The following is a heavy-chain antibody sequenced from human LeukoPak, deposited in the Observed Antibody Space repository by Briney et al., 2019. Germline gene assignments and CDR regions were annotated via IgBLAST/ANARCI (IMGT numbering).Heavy chain of an antibody. CDR3: ARTGDRYYYYYGMDV. V-gene: IGHV4-31*03. CDR2: IYYSGCT. D-gene: IGHD1-14*01. Sequence: PSETLSLTCTVSAGSVSSGGYYWSWIRQHPGKGLEWIGYIYYSGCTYYNPSLKSRVTISVDTSKNQFSLKLSSVTAADTAVYYCARTGDRYYYYYGMDVWGQGTSVTVSS. CDR1: AGSVSSGGYY. J-gene: IGHJ6*02.